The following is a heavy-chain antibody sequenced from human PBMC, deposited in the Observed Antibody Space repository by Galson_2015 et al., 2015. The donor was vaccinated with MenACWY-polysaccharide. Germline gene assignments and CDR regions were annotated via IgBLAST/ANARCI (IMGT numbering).Heavy chain of an antibody. CDR2: IRSKAHGGTT. CDR1: GFTFGDYA. V-gene: IGHV3-49*04. Sequence: SLRLSCAASGFTFGDYAMSWVRQAPGKGLEWVGFIRSKAHGGTTEYGTSVKGRFTISRDDSKSSAYLQLNSLKTEDTAVYYCTRGIISMVRGVGITSSWFDPWGQGTLVIVSS. J-gene: IGHJ5*02. CDR3: TRGIISMVRGVGITSSWFDP. D-gene: IGHD3-10*01.